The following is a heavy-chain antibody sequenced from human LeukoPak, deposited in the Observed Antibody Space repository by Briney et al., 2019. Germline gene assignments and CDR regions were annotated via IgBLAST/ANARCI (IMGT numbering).Heavy chain of an antibody. V-gene: IGHV1-69*05. Sequence: GASVKVSCKASGGTFSSYAISWVRQAPGQGLEWMGRIIPIFGTANYAQKFQGRVTITTDESTSTAYMELSSLRSEDTAVYYCARDPSPIAVAVAFDIWGQGIMVTVSS. CDR1: GGTFSSYA. CDR2: IIPIFGTA. D-gene: IGHD6-19*01. CDR3: ARDPSPIAVAVAFDI. J-gene: IGHJ3*02.